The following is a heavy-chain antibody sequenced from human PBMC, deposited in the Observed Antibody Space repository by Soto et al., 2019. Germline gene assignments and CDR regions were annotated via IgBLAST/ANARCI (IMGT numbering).Heavy chain of an antibody. Sequence: GGSLRLSCAASGFTFSSYSMNWVRQAPGKGLEWVSYISSSSSTIYYADSVKGRFTISRDNAKNSLYLQMNSLRDEDTAVYYCARDMGYDFWSGATEFDYWGQGTLVTVSS. V-gene: IGHV3-48*02. D-gene: IGHD3-3*01. CDR1: GFTFSSYS. CDR2: ISSSSSTI. J-gene: IGHJ4*02. CDR3: ARDMGYDFWSGATEFDY.